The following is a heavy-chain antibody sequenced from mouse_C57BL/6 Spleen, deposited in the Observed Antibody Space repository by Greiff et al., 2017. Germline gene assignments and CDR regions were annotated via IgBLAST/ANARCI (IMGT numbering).Heavy chain of an antibody. J-gene: IGHJ1*03. CDR3: TRFYGSSYFDV. CDR1: GFNIKDDY. CDR2: IDPENGDT. D-gene: IGHD1-1*01. Sequence: EVKVVESGAELVRPGASVKLSCTASGFNIKDDYMHWVKQRPEQGLEWIGWIDPENGDTEYASKFQGKATITADTSSNTAYLQLSSLTSEDTAVYYCTRFYGSSYFDVWGTGTTVTVSS. V-gene: IGHV14-4*01.